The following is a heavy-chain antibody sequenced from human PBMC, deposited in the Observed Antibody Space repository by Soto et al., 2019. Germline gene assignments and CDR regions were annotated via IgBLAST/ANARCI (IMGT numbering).Heavy chain of an antibody. Sequence: ASVKVSCKASGYTFTAYYVHWVRQAPGQRLEWMGWINAGNGNTKFSQSFQGRVTITRDTSASTAYMELSSLRSEDTAVYYCARVPGVDAFDIWGQGTMVTVSS. V-gene: IGHV1-3*01. D-gene: IGHD3-10*01. CDR3: ARVPGVDAFDI. J-gene: IGHJ3*02. CDR1: GYTFTAYY. CDR2: INAGNGNT.